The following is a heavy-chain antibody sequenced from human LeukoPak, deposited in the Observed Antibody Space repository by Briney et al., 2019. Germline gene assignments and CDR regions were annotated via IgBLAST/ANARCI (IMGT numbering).Heavy chain of an antibody. CDR1: GGSISSYY. D-gene: IGHD3-22*01. Sequence: SETLSLTCTVSGGSISSYYWGWIRQPSGKGLEWIGYIYYSGSTNYNPSLKSRVTISVDTSKNQFSLKLSSVTAADTAVYYCARGYDTSGYYPYYFDYWGQGTLVTVSS. V-gene: IGHV4-59*01. J-gene: IGHJ4*02. CDR3: ARGYDTSGYYPYYFDY. CDR2: IYYSGST.